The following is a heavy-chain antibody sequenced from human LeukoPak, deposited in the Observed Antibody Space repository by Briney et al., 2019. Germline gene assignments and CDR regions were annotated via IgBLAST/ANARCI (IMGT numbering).Heavy chain of an antibody. J-gene: IGHJ4*02. D-gene: IGHD3-22*01. CDR1: GFTFDDYA. V-gene: IGHV3-9*03. Sequence: GGSLRLSCAASGFTFDDYAMHWVRQAPGKGLEWVSGISWNSGSVGYADSVKGRFTISRDNAKNSLYLQMNSLRAEDMALYYCAKGGYYDSSRFDYWGQGTLVTVSS. CDR3: AKGGYYDSSRFDY. CDR2: ISWNSGSV.